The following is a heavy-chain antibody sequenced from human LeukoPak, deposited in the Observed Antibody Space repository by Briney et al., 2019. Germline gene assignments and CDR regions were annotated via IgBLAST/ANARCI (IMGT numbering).Heavy chain of an antibody. CDR1: GFTFDDYA. D-gene: IGHD4-17*01. Sequence: PGRSLRLSCAASGFTFDDYAMHWVRQAPGKGLEWVSGISWNSGSIGYADSVKGRFTISRDNAKNSLYPQMNSLRAEDTALYYCAKASPDYGGTLSDAFDIWGQGTMVTVSS. J-gene: IGHJ3*02. CDR3: AKASPDYGGTLSDAFDI. CDR2: ISWNSGSI. V-gene: IGHV3-9*01.